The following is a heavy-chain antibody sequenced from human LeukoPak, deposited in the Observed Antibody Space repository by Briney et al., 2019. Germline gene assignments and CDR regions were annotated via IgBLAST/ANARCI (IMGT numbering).Heavy chain of an antibody. CDR1: GFTVSNTY. CDR2: IYSGGGT. V-gene: IGHV3-53*01. Sequence: PGGSLRLSCAASGFTVSNTYMSWVRQAPGKGLEWVSIIYSGGGTRYADSVKGRFTISRDNSRNTLYLQMNSLRAEDTALYYCARDIYDSSGFTWGQGTLVTVSS. CDR3: ARDIYDSSGFT. J-gene: IGHJ4*02. D-gene: IGHD3-22*01.